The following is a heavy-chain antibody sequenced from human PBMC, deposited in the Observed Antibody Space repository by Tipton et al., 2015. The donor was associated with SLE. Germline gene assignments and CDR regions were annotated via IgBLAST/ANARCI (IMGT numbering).Heavy chain of an antibody. CDR1: GGSISTNSW. CDR3: ARLYFDVLTGYLQGYFDS. D-gene: IGHD3-9*01. Sequence: GLVKPSGTLSLTCIISGGSISTNSWWSWVRQSPGKGLEWLGQIYHTGSTRHNPSLKSRVTVSVDRSKNQFSLTLYSVTAADTAVYYCARLYFDVLTGYLQGYFDSWGQGTLVTVSS. V-gene: IGHV4-4*02. J-gene: IGHJ4*02. CDR2: IYHTGST.